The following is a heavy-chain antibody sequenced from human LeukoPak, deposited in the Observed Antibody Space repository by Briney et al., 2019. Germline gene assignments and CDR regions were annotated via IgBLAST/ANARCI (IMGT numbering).Heavy chain of an antibody. D-gene: IGHD4-17*01. Sequence: SETLSLTCTVSGGSISSYYWSWIRQPPGKGLEWIGYIYYSGSTNYNPSLKSRVTISVDTSKNQFSLKLSSVTAADTAVYYCARGLYKGDYWHWFDPWGQGTLVTVSS. CDR1: GGSISSYY. J-gene: IGHJ5*02. V-gene: IGHV4-59*01. CDR2: IYYSGST. CDR3: ARGLYKGDYWHWFDP.